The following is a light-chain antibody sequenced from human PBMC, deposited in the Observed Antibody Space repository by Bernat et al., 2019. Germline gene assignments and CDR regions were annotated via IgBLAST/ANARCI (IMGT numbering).Light chain of an antibody. CDR1: QSISTY. V-gene: IGKV1-39*01. CDR2: AAS. J-gene: IGKJ4*01. Sequence: DIQMTQSPSSLSASVGDRVTITCRASQSISTYLSWYQQKPGKAPSLLVYAASSLQGGVPSRFSGTGSGTDFTLTISSLQPEDFATYYCQQSHSTPLTFGGGTKVEI. CDR3: QQSHSTPLT.